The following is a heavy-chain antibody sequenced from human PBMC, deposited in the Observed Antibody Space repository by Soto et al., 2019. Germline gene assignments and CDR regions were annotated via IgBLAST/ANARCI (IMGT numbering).Heavy chain of an antibody. Sequence: EVQLVESGGGLVQPGGSLRLSCAASGFTLSSYWMHWVRQAPGKGLVWVSRIKPDGTYTTYADSVKGRFTISRDNARNTLYLQMNSLRVEDTAVYYCTGGGSGYYNNWGQGTLVTVSS. CDR2: IKPDGTYT. CDR1: GFTLSSYW. D-gene: IGHD3-22*01. CDR3: TGGGSGYYNN. J-gene: IGHJ4*02. V-gene: IGHV3-74*01.